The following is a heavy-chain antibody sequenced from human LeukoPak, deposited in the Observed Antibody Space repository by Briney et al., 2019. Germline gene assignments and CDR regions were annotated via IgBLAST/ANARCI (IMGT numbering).Heavy chain of an antibody. CDR1: GFTFSSYA. J-gene: IGHJ3*02. CDR3: ARWAGWLYAFDI. V-gene: IGHV3-30-3*01. D-gene: IGHD3-22*01. Sequence: GGSLRLSCAASGFTFSSYAMHWVRQAPGKGLEWVAVISYDGSNKYYADSVKGRFTISRDNSKNTLYLQMNSLRAEDTAVYYCARWAGWLYAFDIWGQGTMVTVSS. CDR2: ISYDGSNK.